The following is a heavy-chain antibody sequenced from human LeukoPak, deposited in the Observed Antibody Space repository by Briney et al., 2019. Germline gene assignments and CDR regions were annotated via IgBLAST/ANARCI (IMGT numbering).Heavy chain of an antibody. CDR2: ISYDGSNK. CDR3: AKNSLTGLRRDGYNLGGFDY. Sequence: GGSLRLSRAASGFTFSSYGMHWVRQAPGKGLEWVAVISYDGSNKYYADSVKGRFTISRDNSKNTLYLQMNSLRAEDTAVYYCAKNSLTGLRRDGYNLGGFDYWGQGTLVTVSS. J-gene: IGHJ4*02. D-gene: IGHD5-24*01. CDR1: GFTFSSYG. V-gene: IGHV3-30*18.